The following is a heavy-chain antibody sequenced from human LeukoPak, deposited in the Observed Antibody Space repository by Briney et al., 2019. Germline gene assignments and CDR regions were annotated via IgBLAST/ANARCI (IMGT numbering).Heavy chain of an antibody. CDR3: ARDDRGSYFHDAFDI. Sequence: KASETLSLTCNVFGGSISSSSYYWGWIRQPPGKGLEWIGSFYYSGSTYYNPSLKSRVTISVDTSKNQFSLQLNSVTPEDTAVYYCARDDRGSYFHDAFDIWGQGTMVTVSS. CDR1: GGSISSSSYY. CDR2: FYYSGST. J-gene: IGHJ3*02. V-gene: IGHV4-39*02. D-gene: IGHD1-26*01.